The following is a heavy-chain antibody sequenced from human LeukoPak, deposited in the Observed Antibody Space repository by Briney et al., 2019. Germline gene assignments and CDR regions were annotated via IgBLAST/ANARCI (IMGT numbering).Heavy chain of an antibody. CDR3: ARTVRDEPITIFGVVDTDAFDI. CDR1: GYTFSSYG. Sequence: ASVKVSCKASGYTFSSYGISWVRQAPGQGPEWMGWTSVYNGNRQYAQKFQGRVTMTTDTSTSTAYMEVRSLRSDDTAVYYCARTVRDEPITIFGVVDTDAFDIWGQGTMATVSS. J-gene: IGHJ3*02. V-gene: IGHV1-18*01. CDR2: TSVYNGNR. D-gene: IGHD3-3*01.